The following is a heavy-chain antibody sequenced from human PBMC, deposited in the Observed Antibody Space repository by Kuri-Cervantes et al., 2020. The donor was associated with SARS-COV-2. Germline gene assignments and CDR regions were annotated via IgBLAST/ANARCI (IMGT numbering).Heavy chain of an antibody. CDR2: ISSSGSTI. CDR1: GFTFSSYE. D-gene: IGHD1-1*01. Sequence: GGSLRLSCAASGFTFSSYEMNWVRQAPGKGLEWVSYISSSGSTIYYADSVKGRFTISRDNAKNSLYLQMNSLRAEDTAVHYCAIIGTLYNFDAFDIWGQGTMVTVSS. CDR3: AIIGTLYNFDAFDI. V-gene: IGHV3-48*03. J-gene: IGHJ3*02.